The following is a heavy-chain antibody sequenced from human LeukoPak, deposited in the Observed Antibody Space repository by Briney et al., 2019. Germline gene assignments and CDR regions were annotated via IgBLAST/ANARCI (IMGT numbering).Heavy chain of an antibody. CDR2: ISDIGSI. J-gene: IGHJ4*02. CDR3: AKGGGDFWSGSDY. V-gene: IGHV4-59*08. D-gene: IGHD3-3*01. Sequence: SETLSLTCTVSGGSISSYYWSWIRQPPGKGLEWIAYISDIGSINYNPSLKSRVTISLDTSKNQFSLKLSSVTAADTAVYYCAKGGGDFWSGSDYWGQGTLVTVSS. CDR1: GGSISSYY.